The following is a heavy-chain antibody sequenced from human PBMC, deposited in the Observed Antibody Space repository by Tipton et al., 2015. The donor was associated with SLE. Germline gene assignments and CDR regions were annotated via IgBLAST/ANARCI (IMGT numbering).Heavy chain of an antibody. V-gene: IGHV3-64*02. CDR2: MSSNGGST. CDR1: GFTFSSYT. D-gene: IGHD5-18*01. J-gene: IGHJ4*02. CDR3: ARNKGGGYSYAFDY. Sequence: SLRLSCAASGFTFSSYTMHWVRQAPGKGLEYVSGMSSNGGSTYYADSVKGRFTISRDNSKNTLYLQMGSLRAEDMAVYYCARNKGGGYSYAFDYWGQGTLVTVPS.